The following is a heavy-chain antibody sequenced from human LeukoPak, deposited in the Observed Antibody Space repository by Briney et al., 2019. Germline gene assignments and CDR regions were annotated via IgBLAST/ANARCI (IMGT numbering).Heavy chain of an antibody. CDR3: ARDGIDTIFGVVITDSI. J-gene: IGHJ3*02. CDR1: GGSISSGSYY. Sequence: SETLSLTCTVSGGSISSGSYYWSWIRQPAGKGLEWIGRIYTSGSTNYNPSLKSRVTISVDTSKNQFSLKLSSVTAADTAVYYCARDGIDTIFGVVITDSIWGQGTMVTVSS. D-gene: IGHD3-3*01. V-gene: IGHV4-61*02. CDR2: IYTSGST.